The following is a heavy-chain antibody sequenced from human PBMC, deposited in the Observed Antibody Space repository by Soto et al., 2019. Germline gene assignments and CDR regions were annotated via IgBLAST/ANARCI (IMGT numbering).Heavy chain of an antibody. V-gene: IGHV1-18*01. D-gene: IGHD2-2*01. CDR3: ARVRGIPADADY. J-gene: IGHJ4*02. CDR2: ISAYNGNT. Sequence: QVQLVQSGAEVRKPGASVEVSCKASGYTFTTSGISWVRQAPGQGLEWMAMISAYNGNTNYAQKFQGRVTLTTDTPTSTAYMELRSLKSDDTATYYCARVRGIPADADYWGQGSLVTVSS. CDR1: GYTFTTSG.